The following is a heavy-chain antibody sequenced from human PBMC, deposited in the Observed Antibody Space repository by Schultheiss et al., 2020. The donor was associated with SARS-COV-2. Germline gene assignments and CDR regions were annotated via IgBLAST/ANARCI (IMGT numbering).Heavy chain of an antibody. CDR3: ARNAGRRYPFDY. V-gene: IGHV3-21*01. Sequence: GESLKISCAASGFTFSYYYMSGVRQAPGKGLEWVSSISSSSGYVYYADSVKGRFTISRDNAKNSLYLQMNSLRAEDTAVYYCARNAGRRYPFDYWGQGTLVTVSS. J-gene: IGHJ4*02. D-gene: IGHD1-1*01. CDR2: ISSSSGYV. CDR1: GFTFSYYY.